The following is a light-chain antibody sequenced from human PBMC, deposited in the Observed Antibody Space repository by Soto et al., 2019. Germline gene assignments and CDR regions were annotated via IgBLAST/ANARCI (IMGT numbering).Light chain of an antibody. CDR3: CAYAGSSFI. V-gene: IGLV2-23*01. CDR2: EGS. Sequence: QSALTQPASVSGSPGQSITISCTGTSSDVGSYNLVSWYQQHPGKAPKLIIYEGSKRPSGVSNRFSGSKSGNTASLTIPGLQAEDEADYYCCAYAGSSFIFGTGTKLTVL. J-gene: IGLJ1*01. CDR1: SSDVGSYNL.